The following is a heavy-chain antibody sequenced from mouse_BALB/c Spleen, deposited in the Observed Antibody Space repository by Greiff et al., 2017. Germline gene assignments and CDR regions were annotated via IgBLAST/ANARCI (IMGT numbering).Heavy chain of an antibody. D-gene: IGHD2-4*01. CDR3: ARDYDYDGPFDV. CDR2: ISYSGST. Sequence: EVKLVESGPGLVKPSQSLSLTCTVTGYSITSDYAWNWIRQFPGNKLEWMGYISYSGSTSYNPSLKSRISITRDTSKNQFFLQLNSVTTEDTATYYCARDYDYDGPFDVWGAGTTVTVSS. CDR1: GYSITSDYA. J-gene: IGHJ1*01. V-gene: IGHV3-2*02.